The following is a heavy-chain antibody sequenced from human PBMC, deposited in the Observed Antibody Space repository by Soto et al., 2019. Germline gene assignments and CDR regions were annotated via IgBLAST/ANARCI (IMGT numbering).Heavy chain of an antibody. CDR1: GFTFSSYW. D-gene: IGHD3-10*01. CDR2: INSDGSST. V-gene: IGHV3-74*01. J-gene: IGHJ6*02. Sequence: PGGSLRLSCAASGFTFSSYWMHWVRQAPGKGLVWVSRINSDGSSTSYADSVKGRFTISRDNAKNTLYLQMNSLRAEDTAVYFCAREGSRFGELLYYYYGMDVWGQGTTVTVS. CDR3: AREGSRFGELLYYYYGMDV.